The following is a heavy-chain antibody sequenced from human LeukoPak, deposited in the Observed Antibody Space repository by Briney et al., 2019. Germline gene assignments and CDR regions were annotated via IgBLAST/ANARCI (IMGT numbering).Heavy chain of an antibody. V-gene: IGHV3-23*01. Sequence: GGSLRLSCAASGFTFSSYSMSWVRQAPGKGLEWVSSISGSGSSTYYADSVKGRFTISRDNSKNTLYLQMNSMRAEDTAVYFWAKAGYDILTGYGGDWGQGTLVTVSS. CDR3: AKAGYDILTGYGGD. CDR1: GFTFSSYS. CDR2: ISGSGSST. J-gene: IGHJ4*02. D-gene: IGHD3-9*01.